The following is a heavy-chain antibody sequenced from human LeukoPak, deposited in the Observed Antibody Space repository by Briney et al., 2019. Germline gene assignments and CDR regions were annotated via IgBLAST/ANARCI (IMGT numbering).Heavy chain of an antibody. CDR1: GFTFNNYA. J-gene: IGHJ4*02. CDR2: ISGSGGST. V-gene: IGHV3-23*01. Sequence: GGSLRLSCAASGFTFNNYAMSWVRQAPGKGLEWVSTISGSGGSTYYADSVKGRFTISRDNAKNSLYLQMNSLRAEDTAVYYCARDFFDYWGQGTLVTVSS. CDR3: ARDFFDY.